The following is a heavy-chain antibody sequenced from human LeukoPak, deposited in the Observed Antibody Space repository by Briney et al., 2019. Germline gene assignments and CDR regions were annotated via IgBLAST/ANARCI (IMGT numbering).Heavy chain of an antibody. J-gene: IGHJ4*02. V-gene: IGHV1-3*01. Sequence: ASVKVSCKASGYTFTSYAMHWVRQAPGQRLEWMGCINAGNGNTKYSQKFQGRVTITRDTSASTAYMGLSSLRSEDTAVYYCARGSSGYPRYFDYWGQGTLVTVSS. CDR2: INAGNGNT. D-gene: IGHD3-22*01. CDR3: ARGSSGYPRYFDY. CDR1: GYTFTSYA.